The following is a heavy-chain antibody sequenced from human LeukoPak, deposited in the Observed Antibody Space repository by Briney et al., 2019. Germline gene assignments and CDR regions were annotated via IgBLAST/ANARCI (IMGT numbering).Heavy chain of an antibody. J-gene: IGHJ4*02. CDR3: AKARYYRDSSGYTFDH. Sequence: GGSLRLSCAASGFTFSSYWMQWVRQAPGKGLEWVSGISGSGGSTYYADSVKGRFTISRDNSKNTLFLQMNSLRAEDTAVYYCAKARYYRDSSGYTFDHWGQGTLVTVSS. D-gene: IGHD3-22*01. CDR1: GFTFSSYW. CDR2: ISGSGGST. V-gene: IGHV3-23*01.